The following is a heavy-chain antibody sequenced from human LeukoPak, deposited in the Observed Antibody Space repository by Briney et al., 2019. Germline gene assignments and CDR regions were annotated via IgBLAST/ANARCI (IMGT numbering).Heavy chain of an antibody. J-gene: IGHJ6*02. D-gene: IGHD3-22*01. CDR3: AREEGSSGPRSLYYYYGMDV. V-gene: IGHV4-34*01. Sequence: SETLSLTCAVYGGSFSGYYWSWIRQPPGKGLEWIGEINHSGSTNYNPSLKSRVTISVDTSKNQFSLKLSSVTAADTAVYYCAREEGSSGPRSLYYYYGMDVWGQGTTVTVSS. CDR1: GGSFSGYY. CDR2: INHSGST.